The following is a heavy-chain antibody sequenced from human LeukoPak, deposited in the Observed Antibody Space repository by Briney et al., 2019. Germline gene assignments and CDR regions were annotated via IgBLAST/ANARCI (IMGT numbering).Heavy chain of an antibody. CDR3: ASVASITMICDF. J-gene: IGHJ4*02. CDR2: ISTSGRYT. D-gene: IGHD3-22*01. V-gene: IGHV3-11*06. CDR1: GFTFSDYD. Sequence: KPGGSLRLSCAASGFTFSDYDMSWIRQAPGKGLEWVSYISTSGRYTNYTDSVKGRFTISRDNAKNSLFLQMNSLRAEDTAVYYCASVASITMICDFWGQGTLVTVSS.